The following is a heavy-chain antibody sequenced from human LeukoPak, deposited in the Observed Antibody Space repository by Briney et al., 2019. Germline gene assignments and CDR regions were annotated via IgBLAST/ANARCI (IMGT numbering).Heavy chain of an antibody. Sequence: SETLSLTCAVYGGSFSGYYWSWTRQPPGKGLEWIGEINHSGSTNYNPSLKSRVTISVDTSKNQFSLKLSSVTAADTAVYYCARGLLSHFDYWGQGTLVTVSS. D-gene: IGHD2-21*02. CDR2: INHSGST. V-gene: IGHV4-34*01. J-gene: IGHJ4*02. CDR3: ARGLLSHFDY. CDR1: GGSFSGYY.